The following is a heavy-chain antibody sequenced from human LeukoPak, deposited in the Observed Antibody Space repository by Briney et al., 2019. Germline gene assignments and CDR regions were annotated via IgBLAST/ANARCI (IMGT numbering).Heavy chain of an antibody. V-gene: IGHV3-30*02. CDR3: VKKEKIAVQNVYYYYMGV. D-gene: IGHD6-19*01. CDR1: GFTFSSYG. J-gene: IGHJ6*03. CDR2: IRSGGSEE. Sequence: GGSLTLSCAASGFTFSSYGMHWVRQAPGKGLEWVAFIRSGGSEEEYADSVKGRLTISRDDSKNTLSLQMNGLTPEDTAVYFCVKKEKIAVQNVYYYYMGVWGRGAPVTVSS.